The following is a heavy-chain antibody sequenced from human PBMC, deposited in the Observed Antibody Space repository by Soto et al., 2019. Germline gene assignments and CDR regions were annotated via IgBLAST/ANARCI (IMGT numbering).Heavy chain of an antibody. J-gene: IGHJ4*02. CDR1: GGSVSSGSYY. CDR3: ARARRGGGDHLVDY. D-gene: IGHD2-21*02. Sequence: QVQLQESGPGLVKPSETLSLTCTVSGGSVSSGSYYWSWIRQPPGKGLEWIGYIYYSGSTNYNPSLKSRVTISVDTSKNQFSLKLSSVTAADTAVYYCARARRGGGDHLVDYWGQGTLVTVSS. CDR2: IYYSGST. V-gene: IGHV4-61*01.